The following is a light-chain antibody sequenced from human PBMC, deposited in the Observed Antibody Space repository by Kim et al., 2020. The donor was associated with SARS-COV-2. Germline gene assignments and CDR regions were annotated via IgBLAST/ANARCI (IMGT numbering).Light chain of an antibody. V-gene: IGKV3-15*01. CDR2: GAS. Sequence: VPPGDRAPCSCRAGLTVGRKLSWYQQKPRQAPRLLIYGASTRAPGIPARFSGSGSETEFTLTISSLQSEDFAVYYCQQYNNWPLTFGGGTTVDIK. CDR1: LTVGRK. CDR3: QQYNNWPLT. J-gene: IGKJ4*01.